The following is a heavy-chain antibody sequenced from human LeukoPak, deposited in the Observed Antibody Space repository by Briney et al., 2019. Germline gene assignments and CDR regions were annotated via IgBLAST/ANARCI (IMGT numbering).Heavy chain of an antibody. J-gene: IGHJ4*02. CDR1: GFTFSNYW. CDR3: ARDRFVWGSYRYPGDY. V-gene: IGHV3-7*05. CDR2: IKQDGSEK. D-gene: IGHD3-16*02. Sequence: GGSLRLSCAASGFTFSNYWMIWVRQAPGKGLEWVGNIKQDGSEKRYADSVRGRFSISRDNAQTSLYLQMNSLRAEDTAVYYCARDRFVWGSYRYPGDYWGQGTLVTVSS.